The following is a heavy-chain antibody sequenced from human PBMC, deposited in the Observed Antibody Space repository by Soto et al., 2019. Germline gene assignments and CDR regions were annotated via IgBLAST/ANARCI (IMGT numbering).Heavy chain of an antibody. CDR2: ISAYNGNT. CDR1: GYTFTSYG. Sequence: ASVKASCKASGYTFTSYGMSWVRQAPGQGLEWMGWISAYNGNTNYAQKLQGRVTMTTDTSTSTAYMELRSLRSDDTAVYYCARDGYGRIVGATFDYWGQGTLVTVSS. D-gene: IGHD1-26*01. V-gene: IGHV1-18*01. CDR3: ARDGYGRIVGATFDY. J-gene: IGHJ4*02.